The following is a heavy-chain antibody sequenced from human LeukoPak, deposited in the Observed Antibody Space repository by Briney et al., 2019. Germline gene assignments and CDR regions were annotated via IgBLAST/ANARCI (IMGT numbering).Heavy chain of an antibody. CDR3: ARMTDYYGSGSHYPAPSIDY. V-gene: IGHV1-2*02. CDR2: INPNSGGT. J-gene: IGHJ4*02. CDR1: GYTFTGYY. Sequence: ASVKVSCKASGYTFTGYYMHWVRQAPGRGLEWMGWINPNSGGTNYAQKFRGRVTMTRDTSISTAYMELSRLRSDDTAVYYCARMTDYYGSGSHYPAPSIDYWGQGTLVTVSS. D-gene: IGHD3-10*01.